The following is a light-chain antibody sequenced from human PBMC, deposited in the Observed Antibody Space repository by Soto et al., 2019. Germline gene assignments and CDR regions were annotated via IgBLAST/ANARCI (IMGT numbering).Light chain of an antibody. CDR1: RSDVGGYGY. Sequence: QSALTQPASMSGSPGQSVTISCTGTRSDVGGYGYVSWYQQHPGKPPKLMIYDVSDRPSGVSNRCSGSKSGNTASLTISGLQAEDDADYYCSSYSKTSPVIFGGGTKLTGL. CDR2: DVS. CDR3: SSYSKTSPVI. J-gene: IGLJ2*01. V-gene: IGLV2-14*03.